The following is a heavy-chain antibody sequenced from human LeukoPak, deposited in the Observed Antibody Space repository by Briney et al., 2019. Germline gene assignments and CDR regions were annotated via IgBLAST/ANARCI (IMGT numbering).Heavy chain of an antibody. J-gene: IGHJ4*02. Sequence: GGSLRLSCAACGLTFSSYSMNWVRQAPGKGLEWVSSISSSSSYIYYADSVKGRFTISRDNAKNSLYLRMNSLRAEDTAVYYCARNVIPGGYSSSWLDYWGQGTLVTVSS. D-gene: IGHD6-13*01. CDR2: ISSSSSYI. CDR3: ARNVIPGGYSSSWLDY. CDR1: GLTFSSYS. V-gene: IGHV3-21*01.